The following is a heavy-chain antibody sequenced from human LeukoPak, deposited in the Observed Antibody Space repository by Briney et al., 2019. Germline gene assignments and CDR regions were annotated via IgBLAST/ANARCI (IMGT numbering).Heavy chain of an antibody. D-gene: IGHD3-10*01. V-gene: IGHV4-59*12. CDR3: ARAMVRGVIITRYYYYMDV. Sequence: SETLSLTCTVSGGSISSYYWSWIRHPPGKGLGWIGYIYYSGSTNYNPSLKSRVTISVDTSKNQFSLKLSSVTAADTAVYYCARAMVRGVIITRYYYYMDVWGKGTTVTISS. J-gene: IGHJ6*03. CDR1: GGSISSYY. CDR2: IYYSGST.